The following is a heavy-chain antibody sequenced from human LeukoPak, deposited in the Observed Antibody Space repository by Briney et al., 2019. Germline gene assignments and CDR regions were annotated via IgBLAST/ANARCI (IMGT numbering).Heavy chain of an antibody. CDR3: VTHEVTVITRSTFDN. CDR1: GFTFSGAW. Sequence: GGSLRLSCTASGFTFSGAWMTWVRQAPGKGLEWVANIKPDDTEKYYGNSVKGRFTILRDNAKNSVYLQMNSLRAEDTAVYYCVTHEVTVITRSTFDNWGQGTLVTVSS. D-gene: IGHD4-23*01. CDR2: IKPDDTEK. J-gene: IGHJ4*02. V-gene: IGHV3-7*01.